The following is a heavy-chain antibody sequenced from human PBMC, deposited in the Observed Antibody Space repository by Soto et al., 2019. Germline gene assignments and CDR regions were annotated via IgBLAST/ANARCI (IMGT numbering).Heavy chain of an antibody. CDR2: IYRTGST. Sequence: SETLSLTCAVSGGSFTSNNWWTWVRQPPGQGLEWIGEIYRTGSTNYNPSLKSRVTISLDKSENQFSLKVTSLTAADTAVYYCASRDPGTSVDYWGQGTLVTVPS. CDR3: ASRDPGTSVDY. J-gene: IGHJ4*02. V-gene: IGHV4-4*02. CDR1: GGSFTSNNW. D-gene: IGHD1-7*01.